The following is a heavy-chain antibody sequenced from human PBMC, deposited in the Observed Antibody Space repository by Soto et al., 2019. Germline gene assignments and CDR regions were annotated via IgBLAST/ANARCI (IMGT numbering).Heavy chain of an antibody. CDR3: AKGQNGRPGITGNPRRPDWYFDL. J-gene: IGHJ2*01. V-gene: IGHV3-48*01. D-gene: IGHD1-20*01. CDR1: GFTFSSYS. CDR2: ISSSSSTI. Sequence: GGSLRLSCAASGFTFSSYSMNWVRQAPGKGLEWVSYISSSSSTIYYADSVKGRFTISRDNAKNSLYLQMNSLRAEDTAVYYCAKGQNGRPGITGNPRRPDWYFDLWGRGTLVTVSS.